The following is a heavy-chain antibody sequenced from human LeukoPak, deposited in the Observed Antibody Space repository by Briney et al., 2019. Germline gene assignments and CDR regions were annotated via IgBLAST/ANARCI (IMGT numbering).Heavy chain of an antibody. CDR2: TYYRSKWYN. Sequence: SQTLSLTCAISGDSVSSNSAAWSWIRQSPSRGLEWLGRTYYRSKWYNDYAVSVKSRITINPDTSKNQFSLQLNSVTPEDTAVYYCAREYSSSWFDFDYWGQGTLVTVSS. CDR3: AREYSSSWFDFDY. V-gene: IGHV6-1*01. D-gene: IGHD6-13*01. J-gene: IGHJ4*02. CDR1: GDSVSSNSAA.